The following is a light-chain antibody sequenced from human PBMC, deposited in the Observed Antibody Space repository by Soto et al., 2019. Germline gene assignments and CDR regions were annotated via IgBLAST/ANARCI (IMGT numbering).Light chain of an antibody. CDR2: GAS. CDR3: RQYGSSPRT. V-gene: IGKV3-20*01. CDR1: QSVRSDY. J-gene: IGKJ1*01. Sequence: EIVLTQSPGTPSLSPGERATLSCRASQSVRSDYLAWYQQKPGQAPRLHIYGASTRATGIPDRFTGSGSGTDFTLTISRLEPEDFAVYYCRQYGSSPRTFGQGTKVDIK.